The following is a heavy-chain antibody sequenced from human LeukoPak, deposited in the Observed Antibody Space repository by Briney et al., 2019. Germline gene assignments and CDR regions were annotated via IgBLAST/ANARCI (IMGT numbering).Heavy chain of an antibody. J-gene: IGHJ6*04. CDR3: ARSSAAAGTAFNYYYYGMDV. D-gene: IGHD6-13*01. Sequence: PGGSLRLSCAASGFTFSSYWMSWVRQAPGKGLEWVANIKQDGSGKYYVDSVKGRFTISRDNAKNSLYLQMNSLRAEDTAVYYCARSSAAAGTAFNYYYYGMDVWGKGTTVTVSS. CDR2: IKQDGSGK. CDR1: GFTFSSYW. V-gene: IGHV3-7*03.